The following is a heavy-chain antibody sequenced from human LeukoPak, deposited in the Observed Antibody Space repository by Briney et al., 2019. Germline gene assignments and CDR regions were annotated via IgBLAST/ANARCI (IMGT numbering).Heavy chain of an antibody. CDR2: ISADETA. Sequence: GGSLRLSCAASGFTFSKFAMTWVRQGPGKGLEWVAAISADETAYYGDSVKGRFTISKDNSKNNLYLQMNSLRAEDTAVYYCARRAGAYSRPYDYWGQGTLVTVSS. J-gene: IGHJ4*02. CDR3: ARRAGAYSRPYDY. D-gene: IGHD4/OR15-4a*01. CDR1: GFTFSKFA. V-gene: IGHV3-23*02.